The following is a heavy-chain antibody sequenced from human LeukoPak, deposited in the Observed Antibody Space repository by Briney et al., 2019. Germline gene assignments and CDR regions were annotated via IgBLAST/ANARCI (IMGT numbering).Heavy chain of an antibody. V-gene: IGHV1-69*13. D-gene: IGHD3-10*01. CDR2: IVPILGTP. CDR3: ASNLWFRGGDYWYFAL. J-gene: IGHJ2*01. CDR1: GVTFSTYA. Sequence: ASVKVSCKASGVTFSTYAISWGRQAPGQGLEWMGGIVPILGTPSYAQKFQGRVTITADESTSTAFMELSSLRADDTAVYYCASNLWFRGGDYWYFALWGRGTLVTVSS.